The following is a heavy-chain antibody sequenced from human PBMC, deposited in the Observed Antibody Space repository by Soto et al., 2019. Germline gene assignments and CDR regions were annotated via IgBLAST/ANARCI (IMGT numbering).Heavy chain of an antibody. CDR1: GGSISSGGYY. V-gene: IGHV4-31*03. CDR3: ARARRIWSGPLGAEFTNNWFEP. J-gene: IGHJ5*02. CDR2: IYYSGST. Sequence: SETLSLTCTVSGGSISSGGYYWSWIRQHPGKGLEWIGYIYYSGSTYYNPSLKSRVTISVDTSKNQFSLKLSSVTAADTAVYYCARARRIWSGPLGAEFTNNWFEPWGQGTLVTVSS. D-gene: IGHD3-3*01.